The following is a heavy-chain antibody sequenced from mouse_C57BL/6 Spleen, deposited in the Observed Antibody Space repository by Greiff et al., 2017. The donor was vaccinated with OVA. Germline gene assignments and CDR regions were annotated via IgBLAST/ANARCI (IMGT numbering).Heavy chain of an antibody. J-gene: IGHJ2*01. Sequence: QVHVKQPGAELVKPGASVKLSCKASGYTFTSYWMHWVKQRPGQGLEWIGMIHPNSGSTNYNEKFKSKATLTVDKSSSTAYMQLSSLTSEDSAVYYCARGGYGNLPYYWGQGTTLTVSS. CDR1: GYTFTSYW. CDR3: ARGGYGNLPYY. CDR2: IHPNSGST. V-gene: IGHV1-64*01. D-gene: IGHD2-1*01.